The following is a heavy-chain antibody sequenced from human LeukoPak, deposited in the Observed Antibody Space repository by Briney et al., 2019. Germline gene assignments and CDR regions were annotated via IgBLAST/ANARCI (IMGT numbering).Heavy chain of an antibody. CDR2: ISAYNGNT. Sequence: ASVKVSCKASGYTFTSYGISWVRQAPGQGLEWMGWISAYNGNTNYAQKLQGRVTMTTDTSTSTAYMELRSLRSDDTAVYYCARDTVVTPGHYYYMDVWGKGTTVTISS. CDR1: GYTFTSYG. CDR3: ARDTVVTPGHYYYMDV. V-gene: IGHV1-18*01. D-gene: IGHD4-23*01. J-gene: IGHJ6*03.